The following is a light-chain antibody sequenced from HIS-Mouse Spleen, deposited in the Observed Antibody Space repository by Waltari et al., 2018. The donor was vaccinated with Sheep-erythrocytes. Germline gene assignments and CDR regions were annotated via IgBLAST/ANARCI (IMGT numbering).Light chain of an antibody. CDR2: DVS. Sequence: QSALTQPRSVSGSPGQSVTISCPGTRSDVGGYNSASWYQQHPGKAPKLMIYDVSKRPSGVPDRFSGSSSGTTVTLTISGVQAEDEADYYCQSADSSGTYVFGTGTKVTVL. J-gene: IGLJ1*01. CDR1: RSDVGGYNS. CDR3: QSADSSGTYV. V-gene: IGLV2-11*01.